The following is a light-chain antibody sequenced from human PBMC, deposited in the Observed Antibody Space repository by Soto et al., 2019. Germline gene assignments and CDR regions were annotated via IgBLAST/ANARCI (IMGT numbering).Light chain of an antibody. Sequence: QSVLTQPPSVSAAPGQKVTISCSGSSSNIGNNDVSWYQQFPRTAPKLLIYDNYKRPSGIPDRFSGSKSGTSATLGISGLQTWDEADYYCGTWDSSLRGVFGGGTKVTVL. CDR3: GTWDSSLRGV. J-gene: IGLJ2*01. CDR1: SSNIGNND. V-gene: IGLV1-51*01. CDR2: DNY.